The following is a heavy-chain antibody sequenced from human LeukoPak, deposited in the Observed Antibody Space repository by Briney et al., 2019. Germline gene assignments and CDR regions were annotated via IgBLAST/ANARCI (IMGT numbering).Heavy chain of an antibody. CDR1: GYTFTSYY. CDR3: ARDLTMVRGVIINPPYYYGMDV. J-gene: IGHJ6*02. V-gene: IGHV1-46*01. D-gene: IGHD3-10*01. CDR2: INPSGGST. Sequence: ASVKVSCKASGYTFTSYYMHWVRQAPGQGLEWMGIINPSGGSTSYAQKFQGRVTMTRDTSTSTVYTELSSLRSEDTAVYYCARDLTMVRGVIINPPYYYGMDVWGQGTTVTVSS.